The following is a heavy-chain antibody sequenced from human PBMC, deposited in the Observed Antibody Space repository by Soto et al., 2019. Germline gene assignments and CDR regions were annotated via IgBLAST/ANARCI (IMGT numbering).Heavy chain of an antibody. D-gene: IGHD3-10*01. CDR3: ARESPPYYYGSGSHSSVGYYSYGRDV. CDR2: IYYSGST. CDR1: GGSISSGGYY. V-gene: IGHV4-31*03. J-gene: IGHJ6*02. Sequence: QVQLQKSGPGLVKPSQTLSLTCTVSGGSISSGGYYWSWIRQHPGKGLEWIGYIYYSGSTYYNPSLERRVTIAVDTYKNQFYLKLRSVTAADTAVYYCARESPPYYYGSGSHSSVGYYSYGRDVWGQGTTVTVSS.